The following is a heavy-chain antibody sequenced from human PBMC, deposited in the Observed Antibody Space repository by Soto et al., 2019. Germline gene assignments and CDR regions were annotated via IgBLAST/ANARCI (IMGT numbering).Heavy chain of an antibody. CDR3: ARTHSGSYYSVFNY. CDR2: IYRSGTT. CDR1: NFSISSGYY. D-gene: IGHD1-26*01. Sequence: SEXLSLTCVVSNFSISSGYYWGWIRQSPGKGLEWIASIYRSGTTSYNPSLKSRVTISVDPSKNQFSLMLTAVTAADTAVYYCARTHSGSYYSVFNYWGRGSLVTVSS. V-gene: IGHV4-38-2*01. J-gene: IGHJ4*02.